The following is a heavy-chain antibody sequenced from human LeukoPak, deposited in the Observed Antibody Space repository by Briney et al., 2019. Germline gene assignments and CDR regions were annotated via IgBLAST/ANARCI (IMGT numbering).Heavy chain of an antibody. V-gene: IGHV3-7*01. D-gene: IGHD1-1*01. Sequence: PGGSLRLSCEASGFTFTIYWMSWVRQAPGKGLEWVANINRDGSERYYVDSVKGRLTISRDNAKNSLYLQMNSLRAEDTAVYYCARDLAAGTDFDYWGQGTLVTVSS. CDR3: ARDLAAGTDFDY. J-gene: IGHJ4*02. CDR2: INRDGSER. CDR1: GFTFTIYW.